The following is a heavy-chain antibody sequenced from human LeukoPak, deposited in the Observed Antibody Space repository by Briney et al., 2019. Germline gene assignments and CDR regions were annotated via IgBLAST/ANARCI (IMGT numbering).Heavy chain of an antibody. CDR2: ISASGGST. CDR1: GFTFNTYA. D-gene: IGHD4/OR15-4a*01. J-gene: IGHJ6*02. CDR3: ASSKWPHDYLYYGMDV. V-gene: IGHV3-23*01. Sequence: GGSLRLSCAASGFTFNTYAMSWVRQAPGKGLEWVSGISASGGSTYYADSVKGRFTISRDNSKNTLYLQMNSLRAEDTAVYYCASSKWPHDYLYYGMDVWGQGTTVTVS.